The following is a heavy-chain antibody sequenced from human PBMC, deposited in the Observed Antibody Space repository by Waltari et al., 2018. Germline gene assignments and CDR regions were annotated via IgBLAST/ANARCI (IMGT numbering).Heavy chain of an antibody. CDR1: GGSISSSSYY. CDR3: ARRLYYYYYMDV. CDR2: IYYSRST. J-gene: IGHJ6*03. Sequence: QLQMQESCPGLVKPSETLSLTCTVSGGSISSSSYYWGCIRQPPGKGLEWVGSIYYSRSTYSNPSLKSRVTISVDTSKNQFSLQLSSVTAADTAVYYCARRLYYYYYMDVWGKGTTVTVSS. V-gene: IGHV4-39*01.